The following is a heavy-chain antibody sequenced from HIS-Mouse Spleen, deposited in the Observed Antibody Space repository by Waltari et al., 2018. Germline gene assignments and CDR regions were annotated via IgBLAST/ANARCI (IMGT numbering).Heavy chain of an antibody. CDR3: AGEIPYSSSWYDWYFDL. CDR1: GGSISSSRYY. J-gene: IGHJ2*01. CDR2: IYYSGST. V-gene: IGHV4-39*07. D-gene: IGHD6-13*01. Sequence: QLQLQESGPGLVKPSETLSLTCTVSGGSISSSRYYWGWIRQPPGKGLEWIGSIYYSGSTDYNRSLKSRVTLSVDTSKNQFSLKLSSGTAADTAVYYCAGEIPYSSSWYDWYFDLWGRGTLVTVSS.